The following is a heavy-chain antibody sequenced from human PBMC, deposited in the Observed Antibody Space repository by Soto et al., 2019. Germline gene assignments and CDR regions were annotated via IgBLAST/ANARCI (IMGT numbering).Heavy chain of an antibody. V-gene: IGHV1-18*01. CDR1: GYTFTSYG. CDR3: ARWLGALGHWFDP. CDR2: ISAYNGNT. D-gene: IGHD1-26*01. J-gene: IGHJ5*02. Sequence: QVQLVQSGGEVKKPGASVKVSCKASGYTFTSYGISWVRQAPGQGLEWMGRISAYNGNTNYAQKLQCRVTMTTDTSTSTAKMALMSLGSDCAAVYYCARWLGALGHWFDPWGQRTLVTVSS.